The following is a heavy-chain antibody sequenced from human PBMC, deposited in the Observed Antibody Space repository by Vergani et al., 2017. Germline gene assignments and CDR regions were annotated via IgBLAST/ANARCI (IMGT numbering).Heavy chain of an antibody. CDR3: AREGVDNYDNSLAR. V-gene: IGHV1-18*01. D-gene: IGHD3-16*01. Sequence: QVHLVQSGAEFKKPGASVTISCEASGYDFIQYGISWLRQAPGQGFEWIAWVSPYNGNTKYAQRLQGRVTVTTDTATSTVYMQLGSLRSDDTVVYYCAREGVDNYDNSLARWGQGTLVSVS. CDR2: VSPYNGNT. CDR1: GYDFIQYG. J-gene: IGHJ4*02.